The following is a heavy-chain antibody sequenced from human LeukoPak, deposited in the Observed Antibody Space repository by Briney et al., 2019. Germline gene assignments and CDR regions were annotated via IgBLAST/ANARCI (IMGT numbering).Heavy chain of an antibody. J-gene: IGHJ3*02. D-gene: IGHD2-15*01. Sequence: SETLSHTCAVYGGSFSGYYWSWIRQPPGKGLEWIGEINHSGSTNYNPSLKNRVTISVDTSKNQFSLKLSSVTAADTAVYYCARVALYCSGGSCYAGAFDIWGQGTMVTVSS. V-gene: IGHV4-34*01. CDR2: INHSGST. CDR3: ARVALYCSGGSCYAGAFDI. CDR1: GGSFSGYY.